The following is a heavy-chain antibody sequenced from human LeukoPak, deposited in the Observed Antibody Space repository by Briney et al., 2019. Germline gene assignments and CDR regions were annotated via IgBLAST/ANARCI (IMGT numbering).Heavy chain of an antibody. J-gene: IGHJ4*02. CDR1: GFTFTSYW. CDR3: AKDSGYSYGYGSVDY. Sequence: PGGSLRLSCAASGFTFTSYWMSWVRQAPGKGLEWVANINQDGSETFYVDSVKGRFTISRDNAKNSLYLQMNSLRAEDTAVYYCAKDSGYSYGYGSVDYWGQGTLVTVSS. V-gene: IGHV3-7*03. CDR2: INQDGSET. D-gene: IGHD5-18*01.